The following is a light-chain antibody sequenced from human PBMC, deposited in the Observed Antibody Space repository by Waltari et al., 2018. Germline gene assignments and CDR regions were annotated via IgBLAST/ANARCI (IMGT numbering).Light chain of an antibody. CDR2: EVI. CDR1: TNDISTYTR. Sequence: HSALTQPPSVSGSPGQSVTISCTGTTNDISTYTRVSWYQQPPGTAPNLIIYEVINRPSGVPDRFSGSKSGGTASLTISGLQAEDEADYYCTSYTVSDFYVFGTGTKVTVL. CDR3: TSYTVSDFYV. V-gene: IGLV2-18*02. J-gene: IGLJ1*01.